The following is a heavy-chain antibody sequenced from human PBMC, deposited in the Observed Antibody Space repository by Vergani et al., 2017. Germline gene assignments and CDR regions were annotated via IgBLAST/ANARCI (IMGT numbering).Heavy chain of an antibody. CDR2: IYYSGST. CDR3: ARGGLRFLEWSRFGYYYGMDV. J-gene: IGHJ6*02. Sequence: QVQLQESGPGLVKPSETLSLTCTVSGGSISSYYWSWIRQPPGKGLEWIGYIYYSGSTNYNPSLKSRVTISVDTSKNQFSLKLSSVTAADTAVYYCARGGLRFLEWSRFGYYYGMDVWGQGTTVTVSS. CDR1: GGSISSYY. D-gene: IGHD3-3*01. V-gene: IGHV4-59*01.